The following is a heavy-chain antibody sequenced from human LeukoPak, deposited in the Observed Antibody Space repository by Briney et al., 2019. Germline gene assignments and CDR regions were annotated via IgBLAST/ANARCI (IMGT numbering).Heavy chain of an antibody. J-gene: IGHJ4*02. CDR2: MSPNSGDT. D-gene: IGHD2-2*01. V-gene: IGHV1-8*01. CDR3: AKDPLICSTSCSMRGYFDY. Sequence: VASVKVSCKASGYTFTSYDFNWVRQATGQRPEWMGWMSPNSGDTGYAQKFQDRVTMTRNTSISTAYMELSSLRSDDTAVYYCAKDPLICSTSCSMRGYFDYWGQGTLVTVSS. CDR1: GYTFTSYD.